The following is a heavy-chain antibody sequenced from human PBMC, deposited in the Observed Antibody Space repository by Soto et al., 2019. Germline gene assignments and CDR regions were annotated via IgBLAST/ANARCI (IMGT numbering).Heavy chain of an antibody. CDR2: MYYSGTT. D-gene: IGHD3-3*01. Sequence: SETLSLTCSVSGASFSSSSFYWGWIRQPPEKGLEWIATMYYSGTTYYNPSLKSRVTVSIDTSKDQFSLKLTSVTAADTAMYYCATHPAISATSFYGMDVWGHGTTVTVSS. J-gene: IGHJ6*02. CDR3: ATHPAISATSFYGMDV. V-gene: IGHV4-39*01. CDR1: GASFSSSSFY.